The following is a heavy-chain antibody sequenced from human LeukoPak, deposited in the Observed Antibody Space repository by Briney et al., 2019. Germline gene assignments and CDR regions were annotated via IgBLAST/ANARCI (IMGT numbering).Heavy chain of an antibody. V-gene: IGHV1-8*03. CDR1: GYTFIIYE. J-gene: IGHJ4*02. D-gene: IGHD3-10*01. CDR3: ARVGAGEGGIDY. CDR2: MRPRYGNT. Sequence: ASVKLSCKASGYTFIIYEIQWVRQAPGQGHEWVGWMRPRYGNTAYAQSFQGRVTITRDTSIDTVYMELSGLRSEDTAVYYCARVGAGEGGIDYWAQGTLITVSS.